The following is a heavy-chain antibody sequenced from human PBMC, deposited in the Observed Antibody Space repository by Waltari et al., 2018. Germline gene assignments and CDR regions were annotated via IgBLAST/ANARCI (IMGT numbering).Heavy chain of an antibody. CDR2: IIPVLGTS. Sequence: QVQLVQSGAEVKKPGSSVKVSCKASGGTFSTYAINWVRLAPGQGLEWMGVIIPVLGTSNYAQKFQGRVTITADESTNTAYMDLSSLRSEDTAIYYCARGRAPSDTTSWYVLGFWAQGTLVTVSS. D-gene: IGHD6-13*01. CDR1: GGTFSTYA. J-gene: IGHJ4*02. CDR3: ARGRAPSDTTSWYVLGF. V-gene: IGHV1-69*11.